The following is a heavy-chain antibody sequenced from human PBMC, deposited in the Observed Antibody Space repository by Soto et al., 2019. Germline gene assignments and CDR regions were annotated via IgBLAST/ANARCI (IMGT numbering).Heavy chain of an antibody. CDR1: GFTFTSYW. D-gene: IGHD3-10*01. V-gene: IGHV3-7*01. CDR3: ARDQRGGSYGMDV. J-gene: IGHJ6*02. CDR2: INQDGSEK. Sequence: EEQLVESGGALVLPGESLRLSCAASGFTFTSYWMSWVRQAPGKGLEWVAIINQDGSEKNSVASVKGRFTISRDNAKTSVYLEMTSLIVEDTAVYYCARDQRGGSYGMDVWGQGTTVTVS.